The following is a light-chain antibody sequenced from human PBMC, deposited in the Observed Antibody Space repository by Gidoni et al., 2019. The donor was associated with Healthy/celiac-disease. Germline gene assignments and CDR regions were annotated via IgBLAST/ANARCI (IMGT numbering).Light chain of an antibody. J-gene: IGKJ4*01. CDR1: QNINSY. CDR2: AAS. CDR3: QQSYNYLVT. Sequence: EIQMTQSPSSLPASVGDRVTITCRASQNINSYLDWYQQKPGKAPQLLLYAASTLQSGVPSRFSGSGYGTDFTLTISSLQPEDFATYYCQQSYNYLVTFGGGTKVGIK. V-gene: IGKV1-39*01.